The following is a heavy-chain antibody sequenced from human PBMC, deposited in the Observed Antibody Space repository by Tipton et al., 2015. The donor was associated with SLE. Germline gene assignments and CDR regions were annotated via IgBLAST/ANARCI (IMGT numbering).Heavy chain of an antibody. V-gene: IGHV4-61*09. CDR2: MYSGGST. CDR1: GGSISRGSYN. Sequence: TLSLTCTVSGGSISRGSYNWSWIRQPAGKGLEWIGHMYSGGSTNYNPSLKSRVTLSVDKSKNQFSLKLSSVTAADTAVYYCARGGYCRSTSCYRFASWGQGTLVTVPS. D-gene: IGHD2-2*02. J-gene: IGHJ5*02. CDR3: ARGGYCRSTSCYRFAS.